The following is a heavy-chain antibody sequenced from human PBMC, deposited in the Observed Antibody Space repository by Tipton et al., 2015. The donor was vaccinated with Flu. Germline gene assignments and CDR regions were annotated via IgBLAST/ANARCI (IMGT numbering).Heavy chain of an antibody. Sequence: TLSLTCTVSGGSISNGGYYWSWIRQHPGKGLEWIGYIYYSGSTYYNPSLKSRVTISVDTSKNQFSLNLSSVTAADTAVYYCARDLYGYYGMDVWGQGPTVTVSS. CDR3: ARDLYGYYGMDV. V-gene: IGHV4-31*03. J-gene: IGHJ6*02. D-gene: IGHD4-17*01. CDR2: IYYSGST. CDR1: GGSISNGGYY.